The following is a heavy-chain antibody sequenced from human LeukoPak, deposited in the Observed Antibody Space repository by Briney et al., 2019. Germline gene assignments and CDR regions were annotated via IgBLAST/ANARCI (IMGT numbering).Heavy chain of an antibody. CDR1: GFTVSSNY. V-gene: IGHV3-53*01. D-gene: IGHD4-17*01. Sequence: GGSLRLSCAASGFTVSSNYMSWVRQAPGKGLEWVSVIYSGGSTYYADSVKGRFTISRDNAKNSLYLQMNSLRAEDTAVYYCARDPGGSDYGDSRPDDYWGQGTLVTVSS. J-gene: IGHJ4*02. CDR3: ARDPGGSDYGDSRPDDY. CDR2: IYSGGST.